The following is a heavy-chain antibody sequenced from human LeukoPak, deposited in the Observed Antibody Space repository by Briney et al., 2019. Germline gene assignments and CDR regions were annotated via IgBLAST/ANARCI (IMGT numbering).Heavy chain of an antibody. D-gene: IGHD5-18*01. J-gene: IGHJ4*02. Sequence: SETLSLTCTVSGGSISSGSYYWSWIRQPAGKGLEWIGRIYTSGSTNYNPSLKSRVTISVDTSKNQFSLKLSSVTAADTAVYYCARDRGTFTRVEQGTAMVRPWYYFDYWGQGTLVTVSS. CDR1: GGSISSGSYY. CDR3: ARDRGTFTRVEQGTAMVRPWYYFDY. CDR2: IYTSGST. V-gene: IGHV4-61*02.